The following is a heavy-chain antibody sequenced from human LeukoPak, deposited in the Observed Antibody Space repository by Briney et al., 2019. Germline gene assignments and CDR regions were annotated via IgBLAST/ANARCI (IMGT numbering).Heavy chain of an antibody. D-gene: IGHD6-13*01. V-gene: IGHV4-39*07. CDR1: GGSISSSSYY. CDR2: VYYSGST. J-gene: IGHJ6*04. Sequence: PSETLSLTCTVSGGSISSSSYYWGWIRQPPGKGLEWIGSVYYSGSTYYNPSLKSRVTISVDTSKNQFSLKLSSVTAADTAVYYCARDPIAAAAIAGLRMDVWGKGTTVTVSS. CDR3: ARDPIAAAAIAGLRMDV.